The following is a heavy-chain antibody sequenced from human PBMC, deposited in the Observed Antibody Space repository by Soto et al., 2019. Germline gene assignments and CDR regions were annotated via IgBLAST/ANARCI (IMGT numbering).Heavy chain of an antibody. J-gene: IGHJ5*02. CDR2: ISGSGGST. V-gene: IGHV3-23*01. D-gene: IGHD2-2*01. CDR1: GFTFSSYA. Sequence: HPGGSLRLSCAASGFTFSSYAMSWVRQAPGKGLEWVSAISGSGGSTYYADSVKGRFTISRDNSKNTLYLQMNSLRAEDTAVYYCANPAIVVVPAAPNWFDPWGQGTLVTVSS. CDR3: ANPAIVVVPAAPNWFDP.